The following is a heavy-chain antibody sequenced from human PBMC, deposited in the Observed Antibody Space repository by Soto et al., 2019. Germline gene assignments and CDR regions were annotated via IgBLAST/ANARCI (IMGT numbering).Heavy chain of an antibody. J-gene: IGHJ6*02. V-gene: IGHV4-4*07. CDR1: D. D-gene: IGHD3-9*01. CDR3: ARGPKGLRYFDWLSHYGMDV. CDR2: INTSGTT. Sequence: DWRCIRKPSWNGLEWIGRINTSGTTNYNPSLRRRVSMSVDTSKNTLYLQMNSLRAEDTAVYYCARGPKGLRYFDWLSHYGMDVWGQGTTVTVSS.